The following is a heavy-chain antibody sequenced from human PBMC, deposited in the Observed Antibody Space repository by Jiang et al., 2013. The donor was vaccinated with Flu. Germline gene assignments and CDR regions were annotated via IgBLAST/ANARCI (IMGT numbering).Heavy chain of an antibody. J-gene: IGHJ6*02. D-gene: IGHD6-19*01. CDR2: INPSGGST. CDR3: ARDRFDDAVAGGNYYYGMDV. CDR1: GYTFTSYG. V-gene: IGHV1-46*01. Sequence: ASGYTFTSYGISWVRQAPGQGLEWMGIINPSGGSTSYAQKFQGRVTMTRDTSTSTVYMELSSLRSEDTAVYYCARDRFDDAVAGGNYYYGMDVWGQGTTVTVSS.